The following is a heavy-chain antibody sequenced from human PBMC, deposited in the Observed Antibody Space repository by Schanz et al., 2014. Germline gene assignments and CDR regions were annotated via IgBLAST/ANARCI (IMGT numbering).Heavy chain of an antibody. Sequence: ESGGGLVQPGGSLRLSCAASGFIFSNYGMHWVRQAPGRGLEWVSIIFTDGRTYYADSVKGRFTISRDNSKNTLFLQMNSLRAEDTAVYYCARDHTTESYYSAGPPIDYWGQGTLLTVSS. J-gene: IGHJ4*02. CDR2: IFTDGRT. D-gene: IGHD1-26*01. CDR3: ARDHTTESYYSAGPPIDY. V-gene: IGHV3-NL1*01. CDR1: GFIFSNYG.